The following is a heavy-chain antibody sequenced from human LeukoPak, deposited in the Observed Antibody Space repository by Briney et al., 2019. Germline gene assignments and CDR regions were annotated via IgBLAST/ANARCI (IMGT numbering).Heavy chain of an antibody. V-gene: IGHV3-7*01. D-gene: IGHD1-26*01. CDR2: IKRDGSEK. Sequence: PGGSLRLSCAASGFTFSNYWMNWVRQAPGKGLEWVANIKRDGSEKYYVDSVKGRFTISRDNAKNSLYLQMNSLRAEDTAVYYCARAGSYYYYYYYYMDVWGKGTTVTVSS. CDR1: GFTFSNYW. CDR3: ARAGSYYYYYYYYMDV. J-gene: IGHJ6*03.